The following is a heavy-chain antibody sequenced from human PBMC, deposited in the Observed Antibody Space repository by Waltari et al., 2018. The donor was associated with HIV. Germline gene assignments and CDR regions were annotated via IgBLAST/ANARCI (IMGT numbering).Heavy chain of an antibody. CDR1: GFTVSSNY. CDR2: IYSGGST. Sequence: EVQLVESGGGLVQPGGSLRLRCVASGFTVSSNYMTWVGQAPGKGQEWVSVIYSGGSTYYADTVKGRFTISRDNSKNTLYLQMNSLRAEDTAVYYCARGGSWYSAWGQGTLVTVSS. D-gene: IGHD6-13*01. J-gene: IGHJ4*02. CDR3: ARGGSWYSA. V-gene: IGHV3-66*01.